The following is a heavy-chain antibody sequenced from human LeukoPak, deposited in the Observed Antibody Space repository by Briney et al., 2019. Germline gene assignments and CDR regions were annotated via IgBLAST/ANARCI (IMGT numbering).Heavy chain of an antibody. V-gene: IGHV3-74*01. CDR2: INSDGSST. J-gene: IGHJ4*02. CDR1: GFTFSSYW. D-gene: IGHD2-8*01. CDR3: ARVEPYCTNGVCYNVGFDY. Sequence: GGSLRLSCAASGFTFSSYWMHWVRQAPGKGLVWVSRINSDGSSTSYADSVKGRFTISRDNAKNTLYLQMNSLRAEDTAVYYCARVEPYCTNGVCYNVGFDYWGQGTLVTVSS.